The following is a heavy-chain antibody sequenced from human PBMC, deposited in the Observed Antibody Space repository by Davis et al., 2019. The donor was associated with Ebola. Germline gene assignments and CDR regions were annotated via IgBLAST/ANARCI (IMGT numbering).Heavy chain of an antibody. CDR1: GFTFSSYA. Sequence: GESLKISCAASGFTFSSYAMSWVRQAPGKGLEWVSAISGSGGSTYYADSVKGRFTISRDNSKNTLYLQMNSLRAEDTAVYYCAKDLGSLRGVAGSPTFDYWGQGTLVTVSS. J-gene: IGHJ4*02. V-gene: IGHV3-23*01. CDR2: ISGSGGST. CDR3: AKDLGSLRGVAGSPTFDY. D-gene: IGHD6-19*01.